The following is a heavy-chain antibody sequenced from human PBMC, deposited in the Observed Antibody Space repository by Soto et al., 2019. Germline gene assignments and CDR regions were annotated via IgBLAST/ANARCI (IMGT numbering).Heavy chain of an antibody. CDR3: ASSRPASDLYYYYGMDV. Sequence: GESLKISCKGSGYSFTSYWISWVRQMPGKGLEWMGRIDPSDSYTNYSPSFQGHVTISADKSISTAYLQWSSLKASDTAMYYCASSRPASDLYYYYGMDVWGQGTTVTVSS. J-gene: IGHJ6*02. V-gene: IGHV5-10-1*01. CDR2: IDPSDSYT. CDR1: GYSFTSYW.